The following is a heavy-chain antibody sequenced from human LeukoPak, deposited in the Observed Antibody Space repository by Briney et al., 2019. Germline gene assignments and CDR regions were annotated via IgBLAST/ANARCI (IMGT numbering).Heavy chain of an antibody. CDR1: GFTFSDYY. J-gene: IGHJ4*02. CDR3: ARGAWATRLGS. CDR2: IYESGTT. D-gene: IGHD2-15*01. Sequence: PGGSLRLSCAVSGFTFSDYYMSWVRQPPGEGLEWIGEIYESGTTEYNPSLKSRVTISMVPSKQQFSLSLSSVTAADTAVYYCARGAWATRLGSWGLGTPVIVSS. V-gene: IGHV4-34*01.